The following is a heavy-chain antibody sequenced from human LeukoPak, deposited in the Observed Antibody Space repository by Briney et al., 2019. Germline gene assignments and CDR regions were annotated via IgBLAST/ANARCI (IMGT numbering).Heavy chain of an antibody. J-gene: IGHJ4*02. Sequence: PSETLSLSSAVSGGSISSSNWWSWVRQPPGKGLEWIGEIYHSGSTNYNPSLKSRVTISVDKSKNQFSLKLSSVTAADTAAYYCARIEQQLAPLFDYWGQGTLVTVSS. CDR2: IYHSGST. V-gene: IGHV4-4*02. CDR3: ARIEQQLAPLFDY. CDR1: GGSISSSNW. D-gene: IGHD6-13*01.